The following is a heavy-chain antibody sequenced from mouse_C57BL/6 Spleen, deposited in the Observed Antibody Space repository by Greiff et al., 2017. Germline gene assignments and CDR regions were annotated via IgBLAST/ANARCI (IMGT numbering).Heavy chain of an antibody. CDR1: GYTFTSYW. CDR3: ARGGVLPPGD. CDR2: IDPNSSGT. V-gene: IGHV1-72*01. Sequence: QVQLQQPGAELVKPGASVKLSCKASGYTFTSYWMHWVKQRPGRGLEWLGRIDPNSSGTKYNAQFKSKATLTVDKPSSTAYMQLSSLTAEDSAVYYCARGGVLPPGDWGQGTTLTVSS. D-gene: IGHD1-1*01. J-gene: IGHJ2*01.